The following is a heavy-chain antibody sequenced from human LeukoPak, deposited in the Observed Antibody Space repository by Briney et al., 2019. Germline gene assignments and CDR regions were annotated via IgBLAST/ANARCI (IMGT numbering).Heavy chain of an antibody. CDR1: GDSISSSTSY. CDR2: IYHGGST. J-gene: IGHJ5*02. CDR3: ARVQLERVAWFDP. V-gene: IGHV4-39*07. Sequence: PSETLSLTCTVSGDSISSSTSYWGWIRQPPGKGLEWIGSIYHGGSTYYNPSLKSRVTISADTSKNQFSLKLSSVTAADTAVYYCARVQLERVAWFDPWGQGTLVTVSS. D-gene: IGHD1-1*01.